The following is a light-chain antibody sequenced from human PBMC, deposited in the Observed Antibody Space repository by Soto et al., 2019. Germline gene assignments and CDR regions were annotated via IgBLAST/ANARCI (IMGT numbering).Light chain of an antibody. CDR2: DAS. J-gene: IGKJ4*01. CDR3: QQYDNLPLT. CDR1: QDISNY. V-gene: IGKV1-33*01. Sequence: DIPLSKSPSSLSASVGDRVTITCQASQDISNYLNWYQQKPGKAPKLLIYDASNLETGVPSRFSGSGSGTDFTFTISSLQPEDIATYYCQQYDNLPLTFGGGTKV.